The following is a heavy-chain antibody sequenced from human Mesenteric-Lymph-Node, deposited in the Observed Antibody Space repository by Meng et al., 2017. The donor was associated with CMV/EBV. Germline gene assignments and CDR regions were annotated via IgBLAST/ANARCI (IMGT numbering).Heavy chain of an antibody. Sequence: GGSLRLSCAASRFTFSSYSMNWVRQAPGKGLEWVSSISSSSSYIYYADSVKGRFTISRDNAKNSLYLQMNSLRAEDTAVYYCARETPGGGSGYYLGYYYYGMDVWGQGTTVTVSS. CDR3: ARETPGGGSGYYLGYYYYGMDV. CDR1: RFTFSSYS. CDR2: ISSSSSYI. J-gene: IGHJ6*02. V-gene: IGHV3-21*01. D-gene: IGHD3-22*01.